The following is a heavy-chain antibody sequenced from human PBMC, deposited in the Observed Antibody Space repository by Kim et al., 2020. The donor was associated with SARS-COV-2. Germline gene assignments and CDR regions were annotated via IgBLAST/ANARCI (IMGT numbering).Heavy chain of an antibody. J-gene: IGHJ6*02. CDR1: GYTFTSYA. D-gene: IGHD3-10*01. CDR3: ARWDSITMVRGAQNYYYYGMDV. Sequence: ASVKVSCKASGYTFTSYAMNWVRQAPGQGLEWMGLINTNTGNPTYAQGFTGRLVFSLDTSVSTAYLQISSLKAEDTAVYYCARWDSITMVRGAQNYYYYGMDVWGQGTTVTVSS. CDR2: INTNTGNP. V-gene: IGHV7-4-1*02.